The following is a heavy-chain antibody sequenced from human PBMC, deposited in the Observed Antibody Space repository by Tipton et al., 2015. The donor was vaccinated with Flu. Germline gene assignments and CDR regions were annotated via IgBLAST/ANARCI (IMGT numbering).Heavy chain of an antibody. CDR3: ARDPSLGMPDYFDY. CDR2: IFHSGNM. J-gene: IGHJ4*02. CDR1: GYSIRSDYY. D-gene: IGHD2-2*01. V-gene: IGHV4-38-2*02. Sequence: TLSLTCAVSGYSIRSDYYWGWIRQPPGKGLEWIGNIFHSGNMYHNPSLKSRVTFSVDTSKNQFSLKLSSVTAADTAAYYCARDPSLGMPDYFDYWGQGTLVTASS.